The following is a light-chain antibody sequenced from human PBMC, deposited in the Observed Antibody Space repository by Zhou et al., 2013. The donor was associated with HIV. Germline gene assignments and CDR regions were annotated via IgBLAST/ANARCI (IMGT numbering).Light chain of an antibody. CDR1: QSVDNN. Sequence: EVEMTQSPATLSVSPGGTATLSCRASQSVDNNLAWYQQKPGQAPSLLIYDTSTRATGVPARFSGSGSGRDFTLTISGLQPEDFALYYCQQYDTWPSFGQGTKLQIK. CDR2: DTS. J-gene: IGKJ2*01. V-gene: IGKV3-15*01. CDR3: QQYDTWPS.